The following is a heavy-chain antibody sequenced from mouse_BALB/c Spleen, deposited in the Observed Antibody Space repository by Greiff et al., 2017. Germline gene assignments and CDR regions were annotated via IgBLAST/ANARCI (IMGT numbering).Heavy chain of an antibody. J-gene: IGHJ4*01. V-gene: IGHV14-3*02. Sequence: EVQLQQSGAELVKPGASVKLFCTASGFNINDTYMHWVKQRPEQGLEWIGRIDPANGNTKYDPKFQGKATITADTSSNTAYLQLSSLTSEDTAVYYCARGNYGPHDYAMDYWGQGTSVTVSA. CDR1: GFNINDTY. CDR2: IDPANGNT. D-gene: IGHD2-1*01. CDR3: ARGNYGPHDYAMDY.